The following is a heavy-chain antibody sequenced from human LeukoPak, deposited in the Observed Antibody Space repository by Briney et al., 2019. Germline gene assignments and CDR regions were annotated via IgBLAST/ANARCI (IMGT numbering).Heavy chain of an antibody. Sequence: PSETLSLTCTVSGGSISSGSYYWSWIRQPAGKGLEWIGRIYTSGSTNYNPSLKSRVTISVDTSKSQFSLILSSVTAADTAVYYCARGRWLPTSAREDYWGQGTLVTVSS. J-gene: IGHJ4*02. V-gene: IGHV4-61*02. D-gene: IGHD5-24*01. CDR2: IYTSGST. CDR1: GGSISSGSYY. CDR3: ARGRWLPTSAREDY.